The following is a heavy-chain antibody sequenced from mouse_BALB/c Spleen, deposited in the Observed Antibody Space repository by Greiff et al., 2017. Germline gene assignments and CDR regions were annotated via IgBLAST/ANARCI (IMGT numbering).Heavy chain of an antibody. CDR2: ISSGGSYT. J-gene: IGHJ4*01. CDR3: TRPKGYDEGGYAMDY. CDR1: GFTFSSYT. D-gene: IGHD2-2*01. V-gene: IGHV5-6-4*01. Sequence: EVHLVESGGGLVQPGGSRKLSCAASGFTFSSYTMSWVRQTPEHRLEWVATISSGGSYTYYPDSVKGRFTISRDNAKNTLYLQMSSLKSEDTAMYDYTRPKGYDEGGYAMDYWGQGTSVTVSS.